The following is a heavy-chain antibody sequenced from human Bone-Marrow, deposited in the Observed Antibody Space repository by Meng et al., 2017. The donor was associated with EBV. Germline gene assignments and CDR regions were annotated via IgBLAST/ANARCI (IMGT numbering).Heavy chain of an antibody. CDR2: VHYTGST. J-gene: IGHJ5*02. CDR1: GDSISSFYY. D-gene: IGHD6-19*01. Sequence: QLQLREAGHGQVKPSEPLSLTCTVSGDSISSFYYWGWIRQPPGRGLEWIGSVHYTGSTYYSPSLKSRVTVSVDTSKNQFSLRLTSVTAADTAVYYCARPFPSWQSPRLDPFGAWGQGTLVTVSS. V-gene: IGHV4-39*01. CDR3: ARPFPSWQSPRLDPFGA.